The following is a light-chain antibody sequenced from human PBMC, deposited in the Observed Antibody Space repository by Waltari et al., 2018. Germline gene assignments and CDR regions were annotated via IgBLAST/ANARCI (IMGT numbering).Light chain of an antibody. CDR2: FVS. J-gene: IGLJ2*01. CDR3: QVWDGTSDQPV. Sequence: SYVLTQPHSVSVASGKTARITRGGHDIGSQSVHWYQQQPGQAPVMVIFFVSDRPSGISERFSGSKSGNTATLTISRVEAGDEADYFCQVWDGTSDQPVFGGGTKLTVL. CDR1: DIGSQS. V-gene: IGLV3-21*04.